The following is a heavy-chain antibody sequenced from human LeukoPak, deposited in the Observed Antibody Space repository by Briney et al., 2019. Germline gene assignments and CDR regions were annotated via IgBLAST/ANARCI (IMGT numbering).Heavy chain of an antibody. D-gene: IGHD3-3*01. J-gene: IGHJ4*02. CDR3: AKMGNDFWSGYYSGGYFDF. CDR1: GFTFSSYW. V-gene: IGHV3-7*05. CDR2: IKQDGSEK. Sequence: PGGSLRLSCAASGFTFSSYWMSWVRQAPGKGLEWVANIKQDGSEKYYVDSVKGRFTLSRDNSKNTLCLQMNSLRAEDTAVYHCAKMGNDFWSGYYSGGYFDFWGQGTLVTVSS.